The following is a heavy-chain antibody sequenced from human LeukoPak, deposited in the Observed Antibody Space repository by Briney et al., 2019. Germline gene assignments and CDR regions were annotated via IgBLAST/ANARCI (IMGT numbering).Heavy chain of an antibody. CDR3: ARVGAAAGRDYYYYMDV. J-gene: IGHJ6*03. D-gene: IGHD6-13*01. V-gene: IGHV4-38-2*01. CDR2: IYHTGST. CDR1: DYSISSGYY. Sequence: PSETLSLTCAVSDYSISSGYYWGWIRQSPGKGLEWIGSIYHTGSTSYNPSLKSRATISVDTSRNQFSLRLSSVTAADTAVYYCARVGAAAGRDYYYYMDVWGKGTTVTVSS.